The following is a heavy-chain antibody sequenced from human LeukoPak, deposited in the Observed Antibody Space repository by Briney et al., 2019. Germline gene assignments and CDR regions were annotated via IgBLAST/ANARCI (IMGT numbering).Heavy chain of an antibody. CDR2: IYYSGST. J-gene: IGHJ6*03. CDR3: AREIAARPYYYYYMDV. D-gene: IGHD6-6*01. V-gene: IGHV4-39*07. Sequence: SETLSLTCTVSGGSISSSSYYWGWIRQPPGKGLEWIGSIYYSGSTYYNPSLKSRVTISVDTSKNQFSLKLSSVTAADTAVYYCAREIAARPYYYYYMDVWGKGTTVTVSS. CDR1: GGSISSSSYY.